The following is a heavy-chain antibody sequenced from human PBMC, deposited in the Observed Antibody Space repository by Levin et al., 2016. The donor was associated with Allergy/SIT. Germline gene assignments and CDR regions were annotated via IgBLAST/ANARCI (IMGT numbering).Heavy chain of an antibody. D-gene: IGHD6-19*01. V-gene: IGHV3-33*01. J-gene: IGHJ4*02. CDR3: ARWGARYSSGWYEPLDY. CDR2: IWYDGSNK. Sequence: WIRQPPGKGLEWVAVIWYDGSNKYYADSVKGRFTISRDNSKNTLYLQMNSLRAEDTAVYYCARWGARYSSGWYEPLDYWGQGTLVTVSS.